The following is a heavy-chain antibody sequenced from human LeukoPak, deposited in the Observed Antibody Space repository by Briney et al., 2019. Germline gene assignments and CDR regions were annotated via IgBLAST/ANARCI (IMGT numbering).Heavy chain of an antibody. Sequence: GGSLRLSCAASGFSFSSYAMSWVRQAPGKGLEWVSAISGSGGTTYYADSVKGRFTISRDKSKKTLYVQMNSLRADDTAVYYCAKAYRELEQNYYYYMDVWGKGTTVTVSS. CDR1: GFSFSSYA. CDR3: AKAYRELEQNYYYYMDV. D-gene: IGHD1/OR15-1a*01. V-gene: IGHV3-23*01. J-gene: IGHJ6*03. CDR2: ISGSGGTT.